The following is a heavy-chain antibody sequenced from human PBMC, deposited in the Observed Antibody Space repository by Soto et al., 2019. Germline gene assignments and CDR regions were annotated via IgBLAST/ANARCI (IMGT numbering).Heavy chain of an antibody. CDR2: ISLDSNYI. D-gene: IGHD3-16*01. Sequence: GGSLRLSCAASGFTFSSYIMNWVRQAPEKGREWVSSISLDSNYIYYADSVKGRFTISRDNAKNSLYLQMNSLRAEDTAVYYCARPLLRGCVWEAYPPFDYWVQGALVTVSS. CDR3: ARPLLRGCVWEAYPPFDY. V-gene: IGHV3-21*06. J-gene: IGHJ4*02. CDR1: GFTFSSYI.